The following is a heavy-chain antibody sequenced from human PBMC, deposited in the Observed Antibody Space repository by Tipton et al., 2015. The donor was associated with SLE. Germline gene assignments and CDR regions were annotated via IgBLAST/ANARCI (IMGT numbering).Heavy chain of an antibody. CDR3: ARVGYSYALDI. V-gene: IGHV3-7*01. D-gene: IGHD5-18*01. CDR2: IKQDGSEK. CDR1: GFTFGDYA. Sequence: SLRLSCTASGFTFGDYAMSWVRQAPGKGLEWVANIKQDGSEKYYVDSVKGRFTISRDNAKNSLYLQMNSLRAEDTAVYYCARVGYSYALDIWGQGTMVTVSS. J-gene: IGHJ3*02.